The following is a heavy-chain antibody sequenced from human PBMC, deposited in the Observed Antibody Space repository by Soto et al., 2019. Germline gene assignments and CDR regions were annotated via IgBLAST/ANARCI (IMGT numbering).Heavy chain of an antibody. CDR2: IIPIPGTA. CDR1: GGTFGSYA. V-gene: IGHV1-69*01. D-gene: IGHD2-2*01. J-gene: IGHJ6*02. Sequence: QVQLVQSGAEVKKPGSSVKVSCKASGGTFGSYAISWVRQAPGQGHEWMGGIIPIPGTANYAQTFQGRVTIAADESTSTAYMELSSLRSEDTAVYYCARSQGSSTSLEIYYYYYYGMDVWGQGTTVTVSS. CDR3: ARSQGSSTSLEIYYYYYYGMDV.